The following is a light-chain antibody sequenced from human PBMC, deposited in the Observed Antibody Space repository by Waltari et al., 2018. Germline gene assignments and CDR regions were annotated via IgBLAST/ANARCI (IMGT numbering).Light chain of an antibody. V-gene: IGLV2-23*02. J-gene: IGLJ1*01. CDR3: CSYAGLGTYV. CDR2: EVI. CDR1: TSDVGNYDL. Sequence: QSALTQPASVSGTPGQSITISCTGTTSDVGNYDLVSWYQHHPGKAPNLLICEVIKRPSGVASRFSGSKSGMTASLTISGLQPDDEADYYCCSYAGLGTYVFGSGTKVTVL.